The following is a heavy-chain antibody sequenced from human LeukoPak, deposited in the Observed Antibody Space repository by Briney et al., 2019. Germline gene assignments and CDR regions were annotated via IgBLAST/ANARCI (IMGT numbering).Heavy chain of an antibody. J-gene: IGHJ4*02. CDR2: INHSGST. CDR1: GGSVSSDDYY. Sequence: PSETLSLTCTVSGGSVSSDDYYWTWIRQPPGKGLEWIGEINHSGSTNYNPSLKSRVTISVDTSKNQFSLKLSSVTAADTAVYYCARRNPGTASNFDYWGQGTLVTVSS. D-gene: IGHD1-14*01. CDR3: ARRNPGTASNFDY. V-gene: IGHV4-34*01.